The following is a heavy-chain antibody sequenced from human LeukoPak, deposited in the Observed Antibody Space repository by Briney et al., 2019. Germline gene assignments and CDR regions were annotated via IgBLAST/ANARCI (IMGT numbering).Heavy chain of an antibody. V-gene: IGHV1-2*06. Sequence: ASVKVSCKASGYTFTGYYMHWVRQAPGQGLEWMGRINPNGGGTNYAQKFQGRVTMTRDTSISTAYMELSRLRSDDTAVYYCARDYYDSSGYRDYWGQGTLVTVSS. CDR3: ARDYYDSSGYRDY. D-gene: IGHD3-22*01. CDR1: GYTFTGYY. CDR2: INPNGGGT. J-gene: IGHJ4*02.